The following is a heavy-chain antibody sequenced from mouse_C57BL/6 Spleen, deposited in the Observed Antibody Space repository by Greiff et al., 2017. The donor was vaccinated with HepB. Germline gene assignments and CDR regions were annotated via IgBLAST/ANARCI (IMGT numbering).Heavy chain of an antibody. V-gene: IGHV2-2*01. Sequence: VQGVESGPGLVQPSQSLSITCTVSGFSLTSYGVHWVRQSPGKGLEWLGVIWSGGSTDYNAAFISRLSISKDNSKSQVFFKMNSLQADDTAIYYCARGITTVVAHWYFDVWGTGTTVTVSS. CDR3: ARGITTVVAHWYFDV. CDR2: IWSGGST. D-gene: IGHD1-1*01. J-gene: IGHJ1*03. CDR1: GFSLTSYG.